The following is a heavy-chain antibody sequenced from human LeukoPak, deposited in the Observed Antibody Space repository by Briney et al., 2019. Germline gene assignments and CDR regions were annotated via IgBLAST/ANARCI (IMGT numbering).Heavy chain of an antibody. CDR3: AHLLVNYDSSGPWANWFDP. CDR2: IYWDDDK. J-gene: IGHJ5*02. Sequence: SGPTLVKPTQTLTLTCTFSGFSLSTSAVGVGWIRQPPGKALEWLAVIYWDDDKRSSPSLKSRLTITRDTSKNQVVLTMTNMDPVDTATYYCAHLLVNYDSSGPWANWFDPWGQGTLVTVSS. V-gene: IGHV2-5*02. D-gene: IGHD3-22*01. CDR1: GFSLSTSAVG.